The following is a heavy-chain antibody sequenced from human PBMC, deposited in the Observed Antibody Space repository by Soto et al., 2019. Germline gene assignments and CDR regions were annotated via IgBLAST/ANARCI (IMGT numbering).Heavy chain of an antibody. V-gene: IGHV1-18*04. Sequence: QVQLVQSGAEVKKPGASVKVSCKASGYTFTSYGISWVRQAPGQGLEWMGWISAYNGNTNYAQKLQGRVTMTTDTSTSTAYMELRSLRSDDTAVYYCARDGTRITISLPKTTNYGMDVWGQGTTVTVSS. CDR2: ISAYNGNT. CDR3: ARDGTRITISLPKTTNYGMDV. CDR1: GYTFTSYG. J-gene: IGHJ6*02. D-gene: IGHD3-3*01.